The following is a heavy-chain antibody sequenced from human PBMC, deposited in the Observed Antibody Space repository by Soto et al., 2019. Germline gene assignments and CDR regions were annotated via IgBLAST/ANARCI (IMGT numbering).Heavy chain of an antibody. D-gene: IGHD2-2*01. CDR3: AREDLGYCISTSCTPDYYYGMDV. Sequence: GASVKVSCKASGYTFTSYYMHWVRQAPGQGLEWMGIINPSGGSTSYAQKFQGRVTMTRDTSTSTVYMELSSLRSEDTAVYYCAREDLGYCISTSCTPDYYYGMDVWGQGTTVTVS. CDR2: INPSGGST. V-gene: IGHV1-46*01. CDR1: GYTFTSYY. J-gene: IGHJ6*02.